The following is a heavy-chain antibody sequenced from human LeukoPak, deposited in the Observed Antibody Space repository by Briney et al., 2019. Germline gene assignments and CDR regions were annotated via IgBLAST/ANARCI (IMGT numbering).Heavy chain of an antibody. CDR1: GGSISSYY. Sequence: SETLSLTCTVSGGSISSYYWSWIRQPPGKGLEWIGYIYTSGSTNYNPSLKSRVTISVDTSKNQFSLKLSSVTAADTAVYYCARFWSGHIRDAFDIWGQGTMVTVSS. CDR2: IYTSGST. V-gene: IGHV4-4*09. CDR3: ARFWSGHIRDAFDI. D-gene: IGHD3-3*01. J-gene: IGHJ3*02.